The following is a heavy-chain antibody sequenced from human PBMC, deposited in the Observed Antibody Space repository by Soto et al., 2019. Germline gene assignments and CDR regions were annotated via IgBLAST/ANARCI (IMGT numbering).Heavy chain of an antibody. D-gene: IGHD6-19*01. CDR1: GGSISSYY. V-gene: IGHV4-59*01. CDR2: IYYSGST. J-gene: IGHJ4*02. CDR3: ARGKPYSSGWYGKLQGYYFDY. Sequence: SETLSLTCTVSGGSISSYYWSWIRQPPGKELEWIGYIYYSGSTNYNPSLKSRVTISVDTSKNQFSLKLSSVTAADTAVYYCARGKPYSSGWYGKLQGYYFDYWGQGTLVTVSS.